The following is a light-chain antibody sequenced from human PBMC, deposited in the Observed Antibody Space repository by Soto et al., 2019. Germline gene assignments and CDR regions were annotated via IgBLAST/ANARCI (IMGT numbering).Light chain of an antibody. J-gene: IGKJ5*01. CDR2: GAF. CDR1: PSVTNY. Sequence: EIVLTQSPATLSLSPGERATLSCRASPSVTNYLAWYQQEPGQPPRLLIYGAFNRAAGIPARFSGSGSGTDFTLTISSLEPEDSAVYYCQQRNIWPPVTFGQGTRLEIK. V-gene: IGKV3-11*01. CDR3: QQRNIWPPVT.